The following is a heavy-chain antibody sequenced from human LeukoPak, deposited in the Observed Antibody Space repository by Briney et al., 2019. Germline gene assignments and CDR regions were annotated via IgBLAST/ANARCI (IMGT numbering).Heavy chain of an antibody. D-gene: IGHD4-17*01. CDR1: GFTFSSYS. V-gene: IGHV3-48*02. Sequence: GGSLRLSCAASGFTFSSYSMNWVRQAPGKGLEWVSYISSSSSTIYYADSVKGRFTISRDNAKNSLYVQMNSLRDEDTAVYYCARGSHYGDYYGMDVWGQGTMVTVSS. CDR3: ARGSHYGDYYGMDV. CDR2: ISSSSSTI. J-gene: IGHJ6*02.